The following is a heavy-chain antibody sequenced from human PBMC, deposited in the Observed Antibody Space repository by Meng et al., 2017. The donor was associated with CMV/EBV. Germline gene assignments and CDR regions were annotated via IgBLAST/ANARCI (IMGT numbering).Heavy chain of an antibody. V-gene: IGHV3-21*01. CDR2: ISSSSYI. Sequence: SCAASGFTFSSYSMNWVRQAPGKGLEWVSSISSSSYIYYADSVKGRFTISRDNAKNSLYLQMNSLRAEDTAVYYCARGEMATIRPLDYWGQGTLVTVSS. J-gene: IGHJ4*02. D-gene: IGHD5-24*01. CDR1: GFTFSSYS. CDR3: ARGEMATIRPLDY.